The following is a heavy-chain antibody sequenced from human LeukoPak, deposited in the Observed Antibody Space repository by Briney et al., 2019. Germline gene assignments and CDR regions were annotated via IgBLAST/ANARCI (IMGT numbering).Heavy chain of an antibody. J-gene: IGHJ4*02. V-gene: IGHV3-23*03. CDR2: IYSGGST. Sequence: GGSLRLSCAASGFTFSSYAMSWVRQAPGKGLEWVSVIYSGGSTNYADSVKGRFTISRDNSKNTLYLQMNSLRAEDTAIYYCAREYSSSSFYFDYWGQGTLVTVSS. D-gene: IGHD6-6*01. CDR3: AREYSSSSFYFDY. CDR1: GFTFSSYA.